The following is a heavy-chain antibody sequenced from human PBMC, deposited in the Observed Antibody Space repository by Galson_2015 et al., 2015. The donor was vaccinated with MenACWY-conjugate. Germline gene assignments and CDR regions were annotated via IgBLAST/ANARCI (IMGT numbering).Heavy chain of an antibody. D-gene: IGHD6-19*01. CDR2: ISSSSSTI. CDR1: GFTFSSYS. V-gene: IGHV3-48*04. Sequence: LRLSCAASGFTFSSYSMNWVRQAPGKGLEWVSYISSSSSTIYYADSVKGRFTISRDNAKNSLYLQMNSLRAEDTAVYYCARGEAVAGYYGMDVWGQGTTVTVSS. J-gene: IGHJ6*02. CDR3: ARGEAVAGYYGMDV.